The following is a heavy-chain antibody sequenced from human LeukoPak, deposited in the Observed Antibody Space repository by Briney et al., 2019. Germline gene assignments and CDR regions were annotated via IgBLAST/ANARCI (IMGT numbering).Heavy chain of an antibody. D-gene: IGHD1-1*01. CDR3: ARDDVAWNDVHWFDP. Sequence: PGGSLRLSCAASGFTFSYYTMNWVRQALGKGLEWVSSISSTTTYIYYADSVKGRFTISRDNAKNSLYLQMSSLRAEDTAVYYCARDDVAWNDVHWFDPWGQGTLVTVSS. V-gene: IGHV3-21*01. J-gene: IGHJ5*02. CDR2: ISSTTTYI. CDR1: GFTFSYYT.